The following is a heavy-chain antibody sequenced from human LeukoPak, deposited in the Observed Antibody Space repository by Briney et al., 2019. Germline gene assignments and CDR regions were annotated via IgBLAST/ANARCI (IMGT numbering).Heavy chain of an antibody. V-gene: IGHV3-30-3*01. CDR2: IAYDGTNI. Sequence: PGGSLRLSCAASQFTFNIYPMHWVRQAPGKGLEWVATIAYDGTNIFYADSVRGRLTISRDNSKSALFLEMNSLRVEDTAVYYCARDESGDNDAFDIWGQGTMVTVSS. D-gene: IGHD2-21*01. CDR1: QFTFNIYP. J-gene: IGHJ3*02. CDR3: ARDESGDNDAFDI.